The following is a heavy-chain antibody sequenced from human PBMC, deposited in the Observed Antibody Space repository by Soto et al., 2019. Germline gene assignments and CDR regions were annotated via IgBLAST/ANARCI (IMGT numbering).Heavy chain of an antibody. J-gene: IGHJ4*02. CDR2: ITPFSGDV. CDR1: GNTFTYRY. V-gene: IGHV1-45*02. Sequence: QMQLVQSGAEVKKTGSSVTVSCKALGNTFTYRYLHWVRPAPGRALEWMGWITPFSGDVHYAQKFQERVTITRDRSINTAYMQMSSLRSEDTAMYFCAGGGAGSGPFTWELPDHWGQGTLVTVSS. D-gene: IGHD1-26*01. CDR3: AGGGAGSGPFTWELPDH.